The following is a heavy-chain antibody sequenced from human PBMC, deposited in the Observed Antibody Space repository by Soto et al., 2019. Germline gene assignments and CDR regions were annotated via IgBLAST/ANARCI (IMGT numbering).Heavy chain of an antibody. J-gene: IGHJ4*02. D-gene: IGHD5-12*01. V-gene: IGHV4-31*03. Sequence: PSETLSLTCTVSGGSISSGGYYWSWIRQHPGKGLEWIGYIYYSGSTYYNPSLKSRVTISVDTSKNQFSLKLSSVTAADTAVYYCARGRAATILSNYFDYWGQGTLVTVYS. CDR3: ARGRAATILSNYFDY. CDR1: GGSISSGGYY. CDR2: IYYSGST.